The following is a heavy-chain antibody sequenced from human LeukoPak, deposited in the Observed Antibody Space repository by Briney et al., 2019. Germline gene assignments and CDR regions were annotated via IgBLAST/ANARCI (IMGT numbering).Heavy chain of an antibody. CDR2: IYHSGTT. D-gene: IGHD5-18*01. CDR3: ARQGGYSYGPQFDY. Sequence: SETLSLTCTVSDYSISNGYNWGWIRQPPGEGLEWIGGIYHSGTTYYNPSLKSRVNISVDTSKNQFSLRLSSVTAADTAVYYCARQGGYSYGPQFDYWGQGTLVTVSS. CDR1: DYSISNGYN. V-gene: IGHV4-38-2*02. J-gene: IGHJ4*02.